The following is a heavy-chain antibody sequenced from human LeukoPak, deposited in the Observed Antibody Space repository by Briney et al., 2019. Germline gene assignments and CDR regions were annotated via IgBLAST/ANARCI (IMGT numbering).Heavy chain of an antibody. CDR3: ARSVGATRPYYFDY. D-gene: IGHD1-26*01. V-gene: IGHV4-39*07. Sequence: SETLSLTCTVSGGSISSGSYYWSWIRQPAGKGLEWIGSIYYSGSTYYNPSLKSRVTISVDTSKNQFSLKLSSVTAADTAVYYCARSVGATRPYYFDYWGQGTLVTVSS. J-gene: IGHJ4*02. CDR1: GGSISSGSYY. CDR2: IYYSGST.